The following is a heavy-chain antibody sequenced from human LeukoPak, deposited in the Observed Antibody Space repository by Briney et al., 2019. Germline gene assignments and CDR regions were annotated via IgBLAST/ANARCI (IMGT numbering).Heavy chain of an antibody. CDR1: GGTFSSYA. D-gene: IGHD4-23*01. Sequence: GASVKVSCKASGGTFSSYAISWVRQAPGQGLEWMGRIIPILGIANYAQKFQGRVTITADKSTSTAYMELSSLRSEDTAVYYCARVPPGRDTVVSAEYSQHWGQGTLVTVSS. CDR3: ARVPPGRDTVVSAEYSQH. V-gene: IGHV1-69*04. CDR2: IIPILGIA. J-gene: IGHJ1*01.